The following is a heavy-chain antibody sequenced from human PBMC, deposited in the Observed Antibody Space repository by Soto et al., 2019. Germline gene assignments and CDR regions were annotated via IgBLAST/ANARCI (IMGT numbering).Heavy chain of an antibody. V-gene: IGHV1-2*04. D-gene: IGHD5-12*01. Sequence: GASVKVSCKASGYTFTGYYMHWVRQAPGQGLEWMGWINPNSGGTNYAQKFQGWVTMTRDTSISTAYMELSRLRSDDTAVYYCARLERLRFREDYYYGMDVWGQGTTVTVSS. CDR1: GYTFTGYY. J-gene: IGHJ6*02. CDR2: INPNSGGT. CDR3: ARLERLRFREDYYYGMDV.